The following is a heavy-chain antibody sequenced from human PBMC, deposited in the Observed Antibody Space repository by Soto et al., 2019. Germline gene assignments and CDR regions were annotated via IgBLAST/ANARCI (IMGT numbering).Heavy chain of an antibody. Sequence: QVQLQESGPGLVKPSQTRSLTCTVSGGSIRSGGYYWSWVRQSPRRGLEWIGNIYYSGSTYYNPSLKSRLTISVDTSKNQFSLNLSSVTAADTAVYYCARDRLMATAGTARHYFGLDVWGQGTTVTVSS. CDR3: ARDRLMATAGTARHYFGLDV. D-gene: IGHD6-13*01. CDR2: IYYSGST. V-gene: IGHV4-31*03. J-gene: IGHJ6*02. CDR1: GGSIRSGGYY.